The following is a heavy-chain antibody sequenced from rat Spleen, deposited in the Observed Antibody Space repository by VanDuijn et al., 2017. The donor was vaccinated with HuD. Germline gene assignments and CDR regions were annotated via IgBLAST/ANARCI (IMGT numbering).Heavy chain of an antibody. V-gene: IGHV5-29*01. Sequence: EVQLVESGGGLVQPGRSLKLSCTASGFIFTDFFMAWVRQAPTKGLEWVATISYDGGSNYYRDSVKGRFTVSRDNAKSTLYLQMDSLRSEDTATYYYEYWGQGVMVTVSS. CDR2: ISYDGGSN. CDR1: GFIFTDFF. J-gene: IGHJ2*01. CDR3: EY.